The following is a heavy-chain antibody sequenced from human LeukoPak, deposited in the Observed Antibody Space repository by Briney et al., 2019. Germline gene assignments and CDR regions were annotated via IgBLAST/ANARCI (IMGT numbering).Heavy chain of an antibody. CDR1: GYTFTGYY. D-gene: IGHD3-3*01. CDR3: ARDFYDFWSGYENWFDP. V-gene: IGHV1-2*06. CDR2: INPNSGGT. J-gene: IGHJ5*02. Sequence: ASVKVSCKASGYTFTGYYMHWVRQAPGQGLEWMGRINPNSGGTNYAQKFQGRVTMTRDTSISTAYMELSRLRSDDTAVYYCARDFYDFWSGYENWFDPWGQGTLVTVSS.